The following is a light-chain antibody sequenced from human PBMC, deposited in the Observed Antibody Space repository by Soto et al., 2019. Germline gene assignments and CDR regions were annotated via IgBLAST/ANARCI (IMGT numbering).Light chain of an antibody. Sequence: DIQMTQSPSSVSASVGDSVTITCRASEDISRWLMWYQQTPGKAPKLLIYATSTLQSGVPSRFSGSGSGTDFTLTISSLLPEDFATYYCQQANSFPLTFGGGTKVEIK. CDR1: EDISRW. CDR2: ATS. J-gene: IGKJ4*01. V-gene: IGKV1-12*01. CDR3: QQANSFPLT.